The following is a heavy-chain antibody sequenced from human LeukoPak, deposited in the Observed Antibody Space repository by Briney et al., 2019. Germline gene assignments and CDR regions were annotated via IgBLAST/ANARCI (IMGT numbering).Heavy chain of an antibody. CDR3: AIHPSDSSGYFSY. J-gene: IGHJ4*02. Sequence: ASVTVSCTASGYTFSSCAINWVRQAPGQGLEYMGWIDTKTGNPTYAQGFTGRFVFSLDTSVSTAYLQISSLRAEDTAMYYCAIHPSDSSGYFSYWGQGALVTVSS. CDR2: IDTKTGNP. D-gene: IGHD3-22*01. V-gene: IGHV7-4-1*02. CDR1: GYTFSSCA.